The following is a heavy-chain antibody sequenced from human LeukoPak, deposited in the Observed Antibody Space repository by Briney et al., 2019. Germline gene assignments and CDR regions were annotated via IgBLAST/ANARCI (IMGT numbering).Heavy chain of an antibody. CDR3: ASMDTAWLSFDY. CDR1: GGSFSGDF. Sequence: SETLSLTCAVYGGSFSGDFWSWIRQSPGKGLEWIGSIYYSGSTYYNPSLQSRVTISVDTSKNQFSLKLSSVTAADTAVYYCASMDTAWLSFDYWGQGTLVTVSS. D-gene: IGHD5-18*01. V-gene: IGHV4-34*01. CDR2: IYYSGST. J-gene: IGHJ4*02.